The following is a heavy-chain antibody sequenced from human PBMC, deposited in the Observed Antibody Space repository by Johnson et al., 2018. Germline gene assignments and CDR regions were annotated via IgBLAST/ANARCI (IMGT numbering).Heavy chain of an antibody. CDR1: GSYW. J-gene: IGHJ4*02. V-gene: IGHV3-74*01. CDR2: ISGDGSTT. CDR3: ARVYDDYGSGPSAGGRVA. Sequence: EVQLLESGGGLVQPGGSLRLSCAGSGSYWMFWVRQVPGKGLVWVSQISGDGSTTGYADSVQGRFTISRDNSKNTLYLQRNSLGAEDTAVYYCARVYDDYGSGPSAGGRVAWGQGTLVTVSS. D-gene: IGHD4-17*01.